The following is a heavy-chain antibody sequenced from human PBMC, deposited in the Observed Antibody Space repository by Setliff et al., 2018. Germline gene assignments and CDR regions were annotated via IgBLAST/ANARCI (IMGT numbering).Heavy chain of an antibody. CDR1: GFTFSSYW. V-gene: IGHV3-7*01. CDR3: TRDYGFCSGGSCSYYGMDV. J-gene: IGHJ6*02. CDR2: IKQDGSEK. D-gene: IGHD2-15*01. Sequence: GGSLRLSCAASGFTFSSYWMSWVRQAPGKGLEWVANIKQDGSEKYYVDSVKGRFTISRDNAKNSLYLQMNSLRADDTAVYYCTRDYGFCSGGSCSYYGMDVWGQGTTVTVSS.